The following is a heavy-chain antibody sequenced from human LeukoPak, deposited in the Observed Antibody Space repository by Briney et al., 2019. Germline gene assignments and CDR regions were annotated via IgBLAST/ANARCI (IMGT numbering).Heavy chain of an antibody. D-gene: IGHD5-12*01. V-gene: IGHV4-34*01. J-gene: IGHJ5*02. Sequence: SETLSLTCAVYGGSFSGYYWSWIRQPPGKGLEWIGEINHSGSTNYNPSLKSRVTISVDTSKNQFSLKLSSVTAADTAVYYCARKGYSGYSGWFDPWGQGTLVTVSS. CDR3: ARKGYSGYSGWFDP. CDR2: INHSGST. CDR1: GGSFSGYY.